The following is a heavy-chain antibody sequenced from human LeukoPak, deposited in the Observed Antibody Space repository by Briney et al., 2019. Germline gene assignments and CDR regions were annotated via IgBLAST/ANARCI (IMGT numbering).Heavy chain of an antibody. CDR3: ARDNWGGAFDL. D-gene: IGHD3-16*01. CDR1: GFTFNKYT. CDR2: VLYDGSKK. J-gene: IGHJ3*01. Sequence: GGSLRLSCAASGFTFNKYTMHWVRQAPGKGLEWVAIVLYDGSKKNNADSVKGRFTISRDNSKNMVYLQMNSLRTEDTALYYCARDNWGGAFDLWGQGTMVTVSS. V-gene: IGHV3-30*04.